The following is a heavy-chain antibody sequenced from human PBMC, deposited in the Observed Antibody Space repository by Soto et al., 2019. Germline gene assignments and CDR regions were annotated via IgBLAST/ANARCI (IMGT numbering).Heavy chain of an antibody. J-gene: IGHJ4*02. CDR2: ISYDGSNK. D-gene: IGHD6-19*01. CDR1: GFTFSSYG. CDR3: AKDQDRGYSSGWSGPFDY. Sequence: GGSLRLSCAASGFTFSSYGMHWVRQAPGKGLEWVAVISYDGSNKYYADSVKGRFTISRDNSKNTLYLQMNSLRAEDTAVYYCAKDQDRGYSSGWSGPFDYWGQGTLVTVSS. V-gene: IGHV3-30*18.